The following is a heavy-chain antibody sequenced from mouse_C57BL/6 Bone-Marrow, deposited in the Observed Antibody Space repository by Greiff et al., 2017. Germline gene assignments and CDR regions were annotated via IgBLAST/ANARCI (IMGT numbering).Heavy chain of an antibody. Sequence: EVQLQQSVAELVRPGASVKLSCTASGFNIKNTYMPWVKQRPEQGLEWIGRIDPANGNTKYAPKFQGKATITADTSSNTAYLQRSSLTSEDTAIYYCARNYGGLDYWGQGTTLTV. J-gene: IGHJ2*01. D-gene: IGHD1-1*01. CDR3: ARNYGGLDY. CDR1: GFNIKNTY. V-gene: IGHV14-3*01. CDR2: IDPANGNT.